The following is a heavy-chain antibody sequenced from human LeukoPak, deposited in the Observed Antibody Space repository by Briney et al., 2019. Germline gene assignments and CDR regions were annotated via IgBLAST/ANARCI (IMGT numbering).Heavy chain of an antibody. J-gene: IGHJ4*02. CDR1: GGSISNYC. Sequence: SETLSLTCTVSGGSISNYCWSWIRQAPGKGLEWIGYIYYSGRTNYNPSLKSRVTISVDTSKNQFSLKMSSVTAADTAVYYCARQPEDFWSDYYALNFDYWGQGTLVTVSS. CDR3: ARQPEDFWSDYYALNFDY. CDR2: IYYSGRT. D-gene: IGHD3-3*01. V-gene: IGHV4-59*01.